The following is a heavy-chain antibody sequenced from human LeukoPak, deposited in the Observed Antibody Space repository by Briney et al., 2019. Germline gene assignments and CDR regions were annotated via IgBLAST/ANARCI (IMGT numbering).Heavy chain of an antibody. CDR2: ISSSGSTK. D-gene: IGHD3-10*01. CDR1: GFTFSSYE. Sequence: GGSLRLSCAASGFTFSSYEMNWVRQAPGKGLEWVSYISSSGSTKYYADSVKGRFTISRDNAKNSLYLQMNSLRAEDTAVYYCARDSFPDYYGSGSVNWFDPWGQGTLVTVSS. CDR3: ARDSFPDYYGSGSVNWFDP. J-gene: IGHJ5*02. V-gene: IGHV3-48*03.